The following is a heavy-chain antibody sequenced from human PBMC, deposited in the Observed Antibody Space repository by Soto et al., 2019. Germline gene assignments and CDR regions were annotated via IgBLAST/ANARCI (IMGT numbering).Heavy chain of an antibody. D-gene: IGHD6-6*01. CDR3: ARGSISYLYGMDV. CDR2: ISSSSSYI. J-gene: IGHJ6*02. V-gene: IGHV3-21*01. Sequence: LRLSCAASGFTVSSYSMNWVRQAPGKGLEWVSSISSSSSYIYYADSVKGRFTISRDNAKNSLYLQMNSLRAEDTAVYYCARGSISYLYGMDVWGQGTTVTVSS. CDR1: GFTVSSYS.